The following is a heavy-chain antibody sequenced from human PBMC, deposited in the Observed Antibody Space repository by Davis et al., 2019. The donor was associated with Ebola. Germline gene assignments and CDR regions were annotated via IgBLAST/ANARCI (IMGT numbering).Heavy chain of an antibody. CDR1: GGSFSGYY. J-gene: IGHJ4*02. Sequence: MPSETLSLTCAVYGGSFSGYYWSWIRQPPGKGLEWIGEINHSGSTNYNPSLKSRVTISVDTSKNQFSLKLSSVTAADTAVYYCARHRRSYYYDSSGYYDYWGQGTLVTVSS. V-gene: IGHV4-34*01. CDR2: INHSGST. CDR3: ARHRRSYYYDSSGYYDY. D-gene: IGHD3-22*01.